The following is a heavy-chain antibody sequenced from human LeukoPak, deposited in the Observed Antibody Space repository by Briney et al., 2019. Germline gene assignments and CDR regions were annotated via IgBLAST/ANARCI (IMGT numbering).Heavy chain of an antibody. Sequence: SETLSLTCTVSGVTISGSSYYWSWIRQPPGQGLEWIGTIHSSGNTYYNPSLKSRVTISVDTSKNQFSLKLSSVTAADTAVYYCARPAGWLPRYYFEYWGQGTLVTVSS. D-gene: IGHD5-24*01. CDR2: IHSSGNT. J-gene: IGHJ4*02. CDR3: ARPAGWLPRYYFEY. CDR1: GVTISGSSYY. V-gene: IGHV4-39*01.